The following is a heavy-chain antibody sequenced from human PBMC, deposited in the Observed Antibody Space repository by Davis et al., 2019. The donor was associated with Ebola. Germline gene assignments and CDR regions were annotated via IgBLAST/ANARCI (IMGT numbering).Heavy chain of an antibody. J-gene: IGHJ6*04. CDR3: ARGRGDGYKYYYYYYGMDV. CDR2: INHSGST. Sequence: GSLRLSCAVYGGSFSGYYWSWIRQPPGKGLEWIGEINHSGSTNYNPSLKSRVTISVDTSKNQFSLKLSSVTAADTAVYYCARGRGDGYKYYYYYYGMDVWGKGTTVTVSS. D-gene: IGHD5-24*01. V-gene: IGHV4-34*01. CDR1: GGSFSGYY.